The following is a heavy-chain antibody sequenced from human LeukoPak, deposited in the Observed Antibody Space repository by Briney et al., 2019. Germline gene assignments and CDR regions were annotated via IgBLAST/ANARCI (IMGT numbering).Heavy chain of an antibody. CDR1: GFTFSSYW. D-gene: IGHD5-24*01. J-gene: IGHJ3*01. V-gene: IGHV3-7*01. Sequence: GGSLRLSCAASGFTFSSYWMSWVRQAPGKGLEWVANIKQDGSEKYYVDSVKGRFTISRDNAKNSLYLQMNSLRAEGTSVYYCASRGGKSWLHSRHAFDLWGQGTMLPVS. CDR2: IKQDGSEK. CDR3: ASRGGKSWLHSRHAFDL.